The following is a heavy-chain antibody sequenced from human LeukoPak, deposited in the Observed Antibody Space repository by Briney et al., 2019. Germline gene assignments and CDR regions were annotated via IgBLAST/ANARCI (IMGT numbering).Heavy chain of an antibody. CDR2: ISSSSSYI. D-gene: IGHD6-13*01. Sequence: GGSLRLSCAASGFTFSSYSMNWVRQAPGKGLEWVSSISSSSSYIYYADSVKGRFTISRDNAKNSLYLQMNSLRAEDTAVYYCARENGSSWYQNNWFDPWGQGTLVTVSS. V-gene: IGHV3-21*01. J-gene: IGHJ5*02. CDR3: ARENGSSWYQNNWFDP. CDR1: GFTFSSYS.